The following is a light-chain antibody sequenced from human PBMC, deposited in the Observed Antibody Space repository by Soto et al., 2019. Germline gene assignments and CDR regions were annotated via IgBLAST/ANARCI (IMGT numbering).Light chain of an antibody. CDR2: GAS. Sequence: PGERATLSCRASQSVSSSYLAWYQQKPGQAPRLLIYGASSRATGIPDRFSGSGSGTDFTLTISSLQPEDFATYYCQQSYSTITFGQGTRLEIK. V-gene: IGKV3-20*01. CDR1: QSVSSSY. CDR3: QQSYSTIT. J-gene: IGKJ5*01.